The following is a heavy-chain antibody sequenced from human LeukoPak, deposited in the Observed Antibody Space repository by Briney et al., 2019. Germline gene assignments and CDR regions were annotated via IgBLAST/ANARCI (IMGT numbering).Heavy chain of an antibody. V-gene: IGHV1-46*01. CDR2: IKDSGTT. J-gene: IGHJ4*02. D-gene: IGHD1-26*01. Sequence: GASVKVSCKASGYSFTTYHIHWVRQAPGQGLEWMGIIKDSGTTIYPQKFQGRVTMTRDTSTSTVYMEVSSLRSEDTAVYYCARDAFLSGSLSPVDYWGQGSLVTVSS. CDR3: ARDAFLSGSLSPVDY. CDR1: GYSFTTYH.